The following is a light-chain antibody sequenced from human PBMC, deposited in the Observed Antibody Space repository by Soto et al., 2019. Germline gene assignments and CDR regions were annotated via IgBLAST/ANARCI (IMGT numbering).Light chain of an antibody. J-gene: IGLJ1*01. V-gene: IGLV2-14*01. Sequence: QSVLTQPASVSGSPGQSIAISCTGTTSDVGGYNYVSWYQHHPGKAPKLIIYEVSNRPSGVSNRFSGSSSDNTASLTISGLLPDDEADYYCSSYTTSSTPSYVFGTGTKVTVL. CDR2: EVS. CDR1: TSDVGGYNY. CDR3: SSYTTSSTPSYV.